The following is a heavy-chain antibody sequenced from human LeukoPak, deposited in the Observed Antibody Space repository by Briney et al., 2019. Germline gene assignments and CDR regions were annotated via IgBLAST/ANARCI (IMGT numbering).Heavy chain of an antibody. V-gene: IGHV3-11*04. CDR3: ARDLVDTAMVWDY. D-gene: IGHD5-18*01. CDR2: ISSSGSTI. CDR1: GGSISNYY. Sequence: LSLTCTVSGGSISNYYWGWIRQAPGKGLEWVSYISSSGSTIYYADSVKGRFTISRDNAKDSLYLQMNSLRAEDTAVYYCARDLVDTAMVWDYWGQGTLVTVSS. J-gene: IGHJ4*02.